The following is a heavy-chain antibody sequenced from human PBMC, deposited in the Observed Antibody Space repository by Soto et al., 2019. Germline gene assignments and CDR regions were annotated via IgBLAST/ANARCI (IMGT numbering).Heavy chain of an antibody. CDR2: VSSGGST. Sequence: GGSLRLSCSASGFTFTSYAMGWVRQAPGKGLEWVSVVSSGGSTYYAASVTGRFTVSRDNSKNTLSLQIKSLRAEDTAVYYCAKRRGAGGHFDYWGQGALVTVSS. CDR1: GFTFTSYA. D-gene: IGHD2-15*01. J-gene: IGHJ4*02. CDR3: AKRRGAGGHFDY. V-gene: IGHV3-23*01.